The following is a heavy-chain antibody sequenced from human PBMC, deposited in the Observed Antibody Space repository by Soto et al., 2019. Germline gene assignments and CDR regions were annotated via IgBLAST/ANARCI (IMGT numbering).Heavy chain of an antibody. Sequence: PGGSLSLSCAASGFTFSSYAVSWVRPAPGKGLEWVSAISGSGGSTYYADSVKGRFTISRDNSKNTLYLQMNSLRAEDTAVYYCAKDRGYDSSGYYYYYYGMDVWGQGTTVTVSS. CDR1: GFTFSSYA. CDR2: ISGSGGST. J-gene: IGHJ6*02. CDR3: AKDRGYDSSGYYYYYYGMDV. D-gene: IGHD3-22*01. V-gene: IGHV3-23*01.